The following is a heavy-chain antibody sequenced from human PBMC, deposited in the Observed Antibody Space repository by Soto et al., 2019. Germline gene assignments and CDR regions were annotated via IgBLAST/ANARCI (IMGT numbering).Heavy chain of an antibody. D-gene: IGHD2-21*01. Sequence: QVQLVESGGGVVQPGRSLRLSCAASGFTFSSYAMHWVRQAPGKGLEWVAVISYDGSNKYYADSVKGRFTISRDNSKNTLYLQMNSLRAEDTAVYYGARVKGPTILPSYMDVWGQGTTVTVSS. CDR1: GFTFSSYA. CDR2: ISYDGSNK. J-gene: IGHJ6*02. V-gene: IGHV3-30-3*01. CDR3: ARVKGPTILPSYMDV.